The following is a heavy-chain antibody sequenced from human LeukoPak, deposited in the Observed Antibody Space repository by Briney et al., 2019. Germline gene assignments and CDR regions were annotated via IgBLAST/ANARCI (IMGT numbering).Heavy chain of an antibody. CDR1: GYTFNKYG. V-gene: IGHV1-18*04. CDR2: ISAYNGDT. CDR3: ARDGVEYYDFWSGYSWFDP. Sequence: ASVKVSCKASGYTFNKYGISWVRQAPGQGLEWMGWISAYNGDTNYAQKFQGRVTMTTDTSTSTAYMEVRSLRSDDTAVYYCARDGVEYYDFWSGYSWFDPWGQGTLVTVSS. J-gene: IGHJ5*02. D-gene: IGHD3-3*01.